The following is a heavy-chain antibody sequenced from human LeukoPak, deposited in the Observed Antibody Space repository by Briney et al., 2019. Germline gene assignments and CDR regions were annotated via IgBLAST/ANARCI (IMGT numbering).Heavy chain of an antibody. CDR3: ASRYCSGGSCPFDY. J-gene: IGHJ4*02. D-gene: IGHD2-15*01. Sequence: SETLSLTCTVSGGSISSSSYYWGWIRQPPGKGLGWIGSIYYSGSTYYNPSLKSRVTISVDTSKNQSSPKLSSVTAADTAVYYCASRYCSGGSCPFDYWGQGTLVTVSS. CDR2: IYYSGST. V-gene: IGHV4-39*01. CDR1: GGSISSSSYY.